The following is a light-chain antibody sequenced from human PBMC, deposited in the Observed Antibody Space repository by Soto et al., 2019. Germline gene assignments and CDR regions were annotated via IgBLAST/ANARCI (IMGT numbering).Light chain of an antibody. CDR3: QQYNNWPRT. CDR2: GAS. Sequence: EIVMTQSPATLSVSPGERANLSCRASQSVSSNLAWLQQKPGQAPRLLICGASTRATGIPARFSGSGSGTEFTLTISSLQSEDFAVYYCQQYNNWPRTFGQGTKVEIK. CDR1: QSVSSN. J-gene: IGKJ1*01. V-gene: IGKV3-15*01.